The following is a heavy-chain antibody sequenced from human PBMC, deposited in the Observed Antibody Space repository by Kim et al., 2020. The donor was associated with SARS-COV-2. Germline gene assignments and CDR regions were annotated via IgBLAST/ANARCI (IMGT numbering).Heavy chain of an antibody. CDR2: INHSGST. CDR1: GGSFSGYY. Sequence: SETLSLTCAVYGGSFSGYYWSWIRQPPGKGLEWIGEINHSGSTNYNPSLKSRVTISVDTSKNQFSLKLSSVTAADTAVYYCARYSSSWYGGWFDPWGQGTLVTVSS. J-gene: IGHJ5*02. D-gene: IGHD6-13*01. CDR3: ARYSSSWYGGWFDP. V-gene: IGHV4-34*01.